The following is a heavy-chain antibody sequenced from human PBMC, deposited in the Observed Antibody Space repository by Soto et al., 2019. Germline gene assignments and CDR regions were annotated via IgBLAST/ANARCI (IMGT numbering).Heavy chain of an antibody. J-gene: IGHJ5*02. Sequence: PSETLSLTCTVSGGSISSSSYYWGWIRQPPGKGLEWIGSIYYSGSTYYNPSLKSRVTISVDTSKNQFSLKLSSVTAADTAVYYCARHGGITMIVVVLNSGWFDPWGQGTLVTVSS. D-gene: IGHD3-22*01. V-gene: IGHV4-39*01. CDR2: IYYSGST. CDR3: ARHGGITMIVVVLNSGWFDP. CDR1: GGSISSSSYY.